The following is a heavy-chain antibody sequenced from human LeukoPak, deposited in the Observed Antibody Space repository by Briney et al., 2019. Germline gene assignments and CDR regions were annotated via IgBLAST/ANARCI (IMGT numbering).Heavy chain of an antibody. CDR3: ARDQSSVAGTTYNWFDP. Sequence: GGSLRLSCAASGFTFSSYSMNWIRQAPGKGLEWVSSISGSSSYIYYADSVKGRFTISRDNAKKSLYLQMNSLRAEDTAVYYCARDQSSVAGTTYNWFDPWGQGTLVTVSS. D-gene: IGHD6-19*01. J-gene: IGHJ5*02. CDR1: GFTFSSYS. V-gene: IGHV3-21*01. CDR2: ISGSSSYI.